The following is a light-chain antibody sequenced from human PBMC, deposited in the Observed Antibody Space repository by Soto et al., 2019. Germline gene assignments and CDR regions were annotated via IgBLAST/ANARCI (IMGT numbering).Light chain of an antibody. V-gene: IGKV1-33*01. CDR1: QNINNY. J-gene: IGKJ5*01. CDR2: DAS. Sequence: DIQITESPCSLSASLGDIVTITCQASQNINNYLNWYQQKPGRAPKLLIYDASNLEAGVPSRFRGSGSGTDFTFTISRLQPEDIATYYCQQYENLPTFGQGTRLEIK. CDR3: QQYENLPT.